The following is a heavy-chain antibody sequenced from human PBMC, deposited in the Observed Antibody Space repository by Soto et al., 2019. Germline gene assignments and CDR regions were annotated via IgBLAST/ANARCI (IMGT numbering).Heavy chain of an antibody. J-gene: IGHJ4*02. Sequence: GGSMRVSCGAAGFTFSGYAMSWVSQKPGKGLEWVSAISGSGGSTYYADSVKGRFTISRDNSKNTLYLQMNSLRAEDTAVYYCAKRKGMVRGDFDYWGQGTLVTVSS. CDR1: GFTFSGYA. V-gene: IGHV3-23*01. CDR3: AKRKGMVRGDFDY. D-gene: IGHD2-8*01. CDR2: ISGSGGST.